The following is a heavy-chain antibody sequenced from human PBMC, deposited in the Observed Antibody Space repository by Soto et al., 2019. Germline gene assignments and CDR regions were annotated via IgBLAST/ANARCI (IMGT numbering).Heavy chain of an antibody. D-gene: IGHD2-21*01. CDR3: VRVPHVWSFDS. CDR1: DFAFSTYN. J-gene: IGHJ4*02. CDR2: ISSRRNTI. Sequence: EVNLVESGGGQVQPGGSLRLSCVASDFAFSTYNMNWVRQAPGKGLEWVSYISSRRNTIYYADSVKGRFTIPRDNATSSLYLQMNSLRDEDTAMYCCVRVPHVWSFDSWCQGTLVTVFS. V-gene: IGHV3-48*02.